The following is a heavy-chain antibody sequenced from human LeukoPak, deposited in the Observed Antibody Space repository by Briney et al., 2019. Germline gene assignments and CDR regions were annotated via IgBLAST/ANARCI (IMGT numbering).Heavy chain of an antibody. J-gene: IGHJ4*02. V-gene: IGHV3-23*01. Sequence: GGSLRLSCAASGFTFSSSAMNWVHQAPGKGLEWISGISGSGRGGRTYYADSVKGRFTTSRDDSKNTLYLHMNSLRAEDTAVFYCAKAGGWPLDYWGQGTLVTVSS. CDR2: ISGSGRGGRT. CDR3: AKAGGWPLDY. D-gene: IGHD6-19*01. CDR1: GFTFSSSA.